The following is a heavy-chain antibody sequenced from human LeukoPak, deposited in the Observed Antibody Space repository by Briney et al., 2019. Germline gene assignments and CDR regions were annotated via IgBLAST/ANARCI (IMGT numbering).Heavy chain of an antibody. V-gene: IGHV4-30-2*01. D-gene: IGHD3-10*01. CDR1: GGSISSGGYS. J-gene: IGHJ5*02. CDR2: IYHSGST. CDR3: ARGWNLGFGELLSPFDP. Sequence: SETLSLTCAVSGGSISSGGYSWSWIRQPPGKGLEWIGYIYHSGSTYYNPSLKSRVTISVDRSKNQFSLKLSSVTAADTAVYYCARGWNLGFGELLSPFDPWGQGTLVTVSS.